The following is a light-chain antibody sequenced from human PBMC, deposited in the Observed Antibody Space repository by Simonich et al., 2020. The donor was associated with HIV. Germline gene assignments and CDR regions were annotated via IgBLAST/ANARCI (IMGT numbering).Light chain of an antibody. Sequence: QSALTQPASVSGSPGQSITISCTGTSSDVGGYKYVSWYQQYPGKAPKLMIYDVRKGPSGVSSRFSGSKSGNTASLTISRLQAEDEADYYCSSYTGSSTWVFGGGTKLTVL. CDR2: DVR. CDR1: SSDVGGYKY. CDR3: SSYTGSSTWV. V-gene: IGLV2-14*01. J-gene: IGLJ2*01.